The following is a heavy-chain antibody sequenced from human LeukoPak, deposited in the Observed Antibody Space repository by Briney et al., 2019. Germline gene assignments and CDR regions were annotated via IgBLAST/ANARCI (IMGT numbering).Heavy chain of an antibody. D-gene: IGHD2-15*01. CDR3: ARDSRLLRYYGMDV. J-gene: IGHJ6*02. CDR1: GFTFSSYA. V-gene: IGHV3-30*04. Sequence: GRSLRLSCAASGFTFSSYAMHWVRQAPGKGLEWVAVISYDGSNKYHADSVKGRFTISRDNSKNTLYLQMNSLRAEDTAVYYCARDSRLLRYYGMDVWGQGTTVTVSS. CDR2: ISYDGSNK.